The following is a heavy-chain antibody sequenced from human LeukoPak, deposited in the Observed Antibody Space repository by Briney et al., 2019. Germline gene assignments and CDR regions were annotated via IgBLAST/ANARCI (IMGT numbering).Heavy chain of an antibody. CDR3: AREKAAVASFDY. CDR1: GYTFTGYY. V-gene: IGHV1-2*04. Sequence: ASVKVSCKASGYTFTGYYMHWVRQAPGQGLGWMGWINPNSGGTNYAQKFQGWVTMTRDTSISTAYMELSRLRSDDTAVYYCAREKAAVASFDYWGQGTLVTVSS. D-gene: IGHD6-19*01. J-gene: IGHJ4*02. CDR2: INPNSGGT.